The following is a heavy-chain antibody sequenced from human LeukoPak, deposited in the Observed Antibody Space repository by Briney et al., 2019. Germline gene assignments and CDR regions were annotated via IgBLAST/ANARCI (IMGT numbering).Heavy chain of an antibody. V-gene: IGHV3-7*01. CDR1: GFNFETYW. CDR3: GNGETMDV. J-gene: IGHJ6*03. D-gene: IGHD4-23*01. CDR2: INEDGSEE. Sequence: PGGSVRLSCEVSGFNFETYWMSWVRQAPGKGLEWVANINEDGSEEHFVHSVKGRFTISRDNSKNSLFLRLNNVRAEYTAVYYCGNGETMDVWGSGTTVSVFS.